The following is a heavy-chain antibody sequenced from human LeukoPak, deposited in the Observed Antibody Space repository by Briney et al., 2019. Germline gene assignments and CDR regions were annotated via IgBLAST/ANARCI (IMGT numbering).Heavy chain of an antibody. Sequence: SETLSLTCTVSGGSISSSSYYWAWIRQPPGKGLEWIGNIFYSGSTYYNPSLKSRVTISVDTSKNQFSLKLSSVTAADTAVYARNAVPGYSDYWGQGTLVSVSS. J-gene: IGHJ4*02. CDR1: GGSISSSSYY. D-gene: IGHD3-10*01. V-gene: IGHV4-39*01. CDR2: IFYSGST. CDR3: NAVPGYSDY.